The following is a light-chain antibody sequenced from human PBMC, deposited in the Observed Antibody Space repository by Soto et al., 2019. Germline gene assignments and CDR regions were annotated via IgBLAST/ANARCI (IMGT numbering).Light chain of an antibody. CDR1: QSVSGSY. CDR2: GSS. J-gene: IGKJ4*01. V-gene: IGKV3D-7*01. Sequence: EIIMTQSPATLSLSPAERATLCCRASQSVSGSYLSWYQQKPGQAPRLLIYGSSTRATGIPARFSGSGSGTDFTLTISSLQPEDFAVYYCLQDYNLPLTFGGGTKVDIK. CDR3: LQDYNLPLT.